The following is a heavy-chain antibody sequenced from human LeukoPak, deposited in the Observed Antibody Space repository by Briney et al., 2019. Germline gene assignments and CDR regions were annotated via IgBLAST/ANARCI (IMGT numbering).Heavy chain of an antibody. D-gene: IGHD2-15*01. J-gene: IGHJ4*02. CDR1: GYTFTGYY. CDR3: ARGAKYCSGGTCSYFDY. Sequence: ASVKVSCKASGYTFTGYYVHWVRQGPGQGLEWMGWINPNSGGTNFAHRFQGRVTMTRDTSISTAYVELSRLRSDDTAVYYCARGAKYCSGGTCSYFDYWGQGTLVTVSS. V-gene: IGHV1-2*02. CDR2: INPNSGGT.